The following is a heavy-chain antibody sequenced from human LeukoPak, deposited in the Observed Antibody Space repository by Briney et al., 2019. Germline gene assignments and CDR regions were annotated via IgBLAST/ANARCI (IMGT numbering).Heavy chain of an antibody. CDR1: GGSISSSSYY. CDR3: ASQRAPGDY. V-gene: IGHV4-39*01. J-gene: IGHJ4*02. CDR2: IYYSGST. D-gene: IGHD1-14*01. Sequence: SETLSLTCTVSGGSISSSSYYWGWIRQPPGKGLEWIGSIYYSGSTYYNPSLKSRVTISVDTSKNQFSLKLSSVTAADTAVYYCASQRAPGDYWGQGTLVTVSS.